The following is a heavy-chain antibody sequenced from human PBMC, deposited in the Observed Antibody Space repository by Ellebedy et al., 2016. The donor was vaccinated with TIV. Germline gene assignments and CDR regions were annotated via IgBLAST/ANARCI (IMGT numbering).Heavy chain of an antibody. Sequence: AASVKVSCKASGYTFINYGLSWVRQAPGQGLEWMGGIIPVLETPNYAQKFQGRLTVSADKSTNTAYMELSSLTPEDTAVYYCAADLASVGQWGQGTLVIVSS. CDR2: IIPVLETP. CDR1: GYTFINYG. V-gene: IGHV1-69*10. J-gene: IGHJ1*01. D-gene: IGHD1-26*01. CDR3: AADLASVGQ.